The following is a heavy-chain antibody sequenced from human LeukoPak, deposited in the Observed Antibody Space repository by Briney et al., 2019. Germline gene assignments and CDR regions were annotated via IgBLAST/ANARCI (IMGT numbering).Heavy chain of an antibody. CDR3: ARTYSSGWLLDY. CDR1: GFTFSSYS. J-gene: IGHJ4*02. CDR2: ISSSSSTI. D-gene: IGHD6-19*01. V-gene: IGHV3-48*02. Sequence: GGSLRLSCAASGFTFSSYSMNWVCQAPGKGLEWVSYISSSSSTIYYADSVEGRFTISRDHAKNSLYLQMNSLRDEDTAVYYCARTYSSGWLLDYWGQGTLVTVSS.